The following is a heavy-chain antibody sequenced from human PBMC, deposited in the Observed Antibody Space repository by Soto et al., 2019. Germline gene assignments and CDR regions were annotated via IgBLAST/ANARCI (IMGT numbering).Heavy chain of an antibody. V-gene: IGHV4-4*02. CDR2: IYHSGST. CDR3: ASYCGGGSCYLGAFDI. J-gene: IGHJ3*02. Sequence: QMQLQESGPGLVKPSGTLSLTCTVSGVSINSANWWTWVRQSPGKGLEWIGEIYHSGSTNFNPSLKSRVTISLDNSKNQFYLELTSVTAADTAVYYCASYCGGGSCYLGAFDIRGQGTMVTVSS. CDR1: GVSINSANW. D-gene: IGHD2-15*01.